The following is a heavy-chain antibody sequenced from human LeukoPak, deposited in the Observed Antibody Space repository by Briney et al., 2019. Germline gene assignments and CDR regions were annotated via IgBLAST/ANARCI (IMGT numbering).Heavy chain of an antibody. J-gene: IGHJ6*02. CDR3: VRFYYDSSGYDYGMDV. Sequence: GGSLRLSCAASGFTFSSYAMHWVRQAPGKGLEWVAVISFDGNNKYHADSVKGRFTVSRDNSKNTLYLQMNSLRADDTAVYYCVRFYYDSSGYDYGMDVWGQGTTVTVSS. D-gene: IGHD3-22*01. CDR2: ISFDGNNK. CDR1: GFTFSSYA. V-gene: IGHV3-30-3*01.